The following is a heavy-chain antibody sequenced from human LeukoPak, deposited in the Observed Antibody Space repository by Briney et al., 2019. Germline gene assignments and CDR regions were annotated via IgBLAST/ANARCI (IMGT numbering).Heavy chain of an antibody. V-gene: IGHV3-23*01. CDR3: AKDLGRYRNNYFDY. CDR2: ISGSGGGT. CDR1: GFTFSSSA. Sequence: PGGSLRLSCAASGFTFSSSAMTWVRQAPGKGLEWVSTISGSGGGTYYADSVKGRFTISRDNSKNTLYLQMNSLRAEDTAVYYCAKDLGRYRNNYFDYWGQGSPVTVSS. J-gene: IGHJ4*02. D-gene: IGHD1-26*01.